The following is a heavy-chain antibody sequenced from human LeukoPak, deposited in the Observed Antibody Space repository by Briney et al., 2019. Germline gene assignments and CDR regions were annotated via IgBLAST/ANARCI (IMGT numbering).Heavy chain of an antibody. Sequence: GGSLRLSCAASGFTFGTYAMSWVRQPPGKGLEWVSAISGSGGSTYYADSVKGRFTISRDNSKNTLYLQMNSLRAEDTAVYYCAKEGCSSTSCSFDDYWGQGTLVTVSS. J-gene: IGHJ4*02. CDR2: ISGSGGST. CDR3: AKEGCSSTSCSFDDY. CDR1: GFTFGTYA. D-gene: IGHD2-2*01. V-gene: IGHV3-23*01.